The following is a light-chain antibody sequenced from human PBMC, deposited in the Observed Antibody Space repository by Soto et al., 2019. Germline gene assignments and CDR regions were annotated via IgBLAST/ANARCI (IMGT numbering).Light chain of an antibody. CDR2: GAS. V-gene: IGKV3-20*01. CDR3: QQYGTLPTWT. J-gene: IGKJ1*01. Sequence: EIVLTKSPGTLSLSPAERATLSCRACQSVSSSYLAWYQQKPGQAPRLLIYGASSRATGIPDRFSGSGSGTDFTLTISRLGPEDFAVYYCQQYGTLPTWTFGQGTKVDIK. CDR1: QSVSSSY.